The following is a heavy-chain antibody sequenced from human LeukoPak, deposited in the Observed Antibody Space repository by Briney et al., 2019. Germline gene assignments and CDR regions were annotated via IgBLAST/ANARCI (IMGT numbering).Heavy chain of an antibody. Sequence: GGSLRLSCAASGFTFSTYWMSWVRQAPGKGLVWVSRIKNDGSSTTYADSVMGRLTISRDNAKNTLYLQMNSLRAEDTAVYYCAKDVTYYYDSSWGQGTLVTVSS. J-gene: IGHJ4*02. D-gene: IGHD3-22*01. V-gene: IGHV3-74*01. CDR2: IKNDGSST. CDR3: AKDVTYYYDSS. CDR1: GFTFSTYW.